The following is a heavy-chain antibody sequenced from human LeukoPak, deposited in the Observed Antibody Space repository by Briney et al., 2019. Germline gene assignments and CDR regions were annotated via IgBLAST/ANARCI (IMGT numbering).Heavy chain of an antibody. CDR3: ARVGTGTRSFDS. Sequence: ASVKVSCKTSGYTFTTYDINWVRQAPGQGLEWMGRISAYNGYTNYGQKVQGRVTMTTDTSTNTAYMELRSVRSDDTAVYYCARVGTGTRSFDSWGQGTLVTVSS. J-gene: IGHJ4*02. D-gene: IGHD1/OR15-1a*01. CDR1: GYTFTTYD. V-gene: IGHV1-18*01. CDR2: ISAYNGYT.